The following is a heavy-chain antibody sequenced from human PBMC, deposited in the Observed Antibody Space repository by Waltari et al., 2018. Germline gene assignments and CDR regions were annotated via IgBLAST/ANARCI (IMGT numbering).Heavy chain of an antibody. CDR1: GYTFTSYD. V-gene: IGHV1-8*01. D-gene: IGHD6-19*01. Sequence: QVQLVQSGAEVKKPGASVKVSCKASGYTFTSYDINWVRQATGQGLGWMGWMNPNSGNTGYAQKFQGRVTSTRNTSISTAYMELSSLRSEDTAVYYCARGCRIAVAGTRHYYYYMDVWGKGTTVTVSS. CDR2: MNPNSGNT. CDR3: ARGCRIAVAGTRHYYYYMDV. J-gene: IGHJ6*03.